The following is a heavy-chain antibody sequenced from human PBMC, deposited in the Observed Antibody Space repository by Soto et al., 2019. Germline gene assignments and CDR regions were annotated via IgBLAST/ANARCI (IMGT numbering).Heavy chain of an antibody. D-gene: IGHD3-10*01. J-gene: IGHJ6*02. Sequence: PSETLSLTCAVYGGSFSGYYWSWIRQPPGKGLEWIGEINHSGSTNYNPSLMSRVTISVDTSKNQFSLKLSSVTAADTAVYYCARGALISSYGSGSYYYYYGMDVWRQRTPVTVSS. CDR3: ARGALISSYGSGSYYYYYGMDV. CDR2: INHSGST. V-gene: IGHV4-34*01. CDR1: GGSFSGYY.